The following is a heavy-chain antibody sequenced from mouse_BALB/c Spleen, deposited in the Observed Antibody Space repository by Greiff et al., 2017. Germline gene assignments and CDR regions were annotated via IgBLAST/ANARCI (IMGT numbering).Heavy chain of an antibody. Sequence: QVQLQQSGPQLVRPGASVKISCKASGYSFTSYWMHWVKQRPGQGLEWIGMIDPSDSETRLNQKFKDKATLTVDKSSSTAYMQLSSPTSEDSAVYYCARGGLHYRYDEGLYYAMDYWGQGTSVTVSS. V-gene: IGHV1S126*01. D-gene: IGHD2-14*01. CDR2: IDPSDSET. J-gene: IGHJ4*01. CDR1: GYSFTSYW. CDR3: ARGGLHYRYDEGLYYAMDY.